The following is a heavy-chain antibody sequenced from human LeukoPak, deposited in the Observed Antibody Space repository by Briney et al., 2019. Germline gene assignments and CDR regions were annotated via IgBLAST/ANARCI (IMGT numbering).Heavy chain of an antibody. J-gene: IGHJ4*02. Sequence: GGSLRLSCAASGFTVSSNYMSWVRQAPGKGLEWVSVIYSGGSTYYADSVKSRFTISRDNSKNTLYLQMNSLRAEDTAVYYCARSTLWFGADYWGQGTLVTVSS. CDR2: IYSGGST. V-gene: IGHV3-53*01. CDR3: ARSTLWFGADY. CDR1: GFTVSSNY. D-gene: IGHD3-10*01.